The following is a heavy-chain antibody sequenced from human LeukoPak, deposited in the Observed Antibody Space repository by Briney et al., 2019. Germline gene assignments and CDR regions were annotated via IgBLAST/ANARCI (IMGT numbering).Heavy chain of an antibody. J-gene: IGHJ4*02. CDR2: INPSGGST. D-gene: IGHD2-2*01. CDR3: ARGRRYCSSTSCQIGDY. CDR1: GYIFTSYH. V-gene: IGHV1-46*01. Sequence: ASVKVSCKASGYIFTSYHMHWVRQAPGQGLEWMGMINPSGGSTIYAQKFQGRVTITADESTSTAYMELSSLRSEDTAVYYCARGRRYCSSTSCQIGDYWGQGTLVTVSS.